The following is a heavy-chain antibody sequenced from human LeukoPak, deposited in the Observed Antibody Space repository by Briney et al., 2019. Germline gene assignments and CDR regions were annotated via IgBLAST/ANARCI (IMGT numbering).Heavy chain of an antibody. Sequence: VSVKVSCKASGYTFTSYAMHWERQAPGQGLEWMGWISAYNGNTNYAQKFQGRVTITRNTSISTAYMELSSLRSEDTAVYYCARGGRGEWGLYWGQGTLVTVSS. CDR1: GYTFTSYA. J-gene: IGHJ4*02. V-gene: IGHV1-3*01. CDR3: ARGGRGEWGLY. D-gene: IGHD3-16*01. CDR2: ISAYNGNT.